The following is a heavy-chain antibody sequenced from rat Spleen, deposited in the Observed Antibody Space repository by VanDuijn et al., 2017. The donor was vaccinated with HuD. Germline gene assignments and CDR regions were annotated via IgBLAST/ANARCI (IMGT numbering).Heavy chain of an antibody. D-gene: IGHD1-11*01. CDR1: GFTFSNYY. J-gene: IGHJ1*01. CDR3: ARHRRWYFDF. V-gene: IGHV5-25*01. CDR2: ISTGGGST. Sequence: EVQLVESGGGLVQPGRSLKLSCAASGFTFSNYYMAWVRQAPTKGLEWVAYISTGGGSTYYRDSVKGRFTISRDNAKSTLYLQMDSLRSEDTATYYCARHRRWYFDFWGPGTMVTVSS.